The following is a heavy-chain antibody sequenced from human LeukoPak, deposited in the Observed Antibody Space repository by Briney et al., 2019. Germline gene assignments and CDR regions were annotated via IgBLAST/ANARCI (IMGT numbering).Heavy chain of an antibody. CDR3: ARLWFGELAPSRDY. CDR2: IDPNSGGT. V-gene: IGHV1-2*02. CDR1: GYTFTGYY. J-gene: IGHJ4*02. Sequence: ASVKVSCKASGYTFTGYYMHWVRQAPGQGLEWMGWIDPNSGGTNYAQKFQGRVTMTRDTSISTAYMELSRLRSDDTAVYYCARLWFGELAPSRDYWGQGTLVTVSS. D-gene: IGHD3-10*01.